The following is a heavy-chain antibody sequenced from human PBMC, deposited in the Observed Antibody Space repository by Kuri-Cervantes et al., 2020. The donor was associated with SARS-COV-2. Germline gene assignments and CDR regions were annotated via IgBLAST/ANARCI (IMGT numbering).Heavy chain of an antibody. V-gene: IGHV3-23*01. Sequence: GGSLRLSCAASGFTFSSYAMSWVRQAPGKGLEWVSAISGSGGSTYYADSVKGRFTISRDNFKNTLYLQMNSLRAEDTAVYYCATSEGHDFWSGYSYFDYWGQGTLVTVSS. CDR1: GFTFSSYA. D-gene: IGHD3-3*01. J-gene: IGHJ4*02. CDR2: ISGSGGST. CDR3: ATSEGHDFWSGYSYFDY.